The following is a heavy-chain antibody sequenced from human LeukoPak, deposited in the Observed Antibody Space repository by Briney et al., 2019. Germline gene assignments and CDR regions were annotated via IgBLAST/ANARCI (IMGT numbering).Heavy chain of an antibody. V-gene: IGHV1-2*02. Sequence: ASVKVSCKASGYTFTGYYMHWVRQAPGQGLEWMGWINPNSGGTNYAQKFQGRVTMTRDTSISTAYMELSRLRSDDTAVYYCARDLSGAMTTVTCADYWGQGTLVTVPS. CDR2: INPNSGGT. J-gene: IGHJ4*02. D-gene: IGHD4-17*01. CDR1: GYTFTGYY. CDR3: ARDLSGAMTTVTCADY.